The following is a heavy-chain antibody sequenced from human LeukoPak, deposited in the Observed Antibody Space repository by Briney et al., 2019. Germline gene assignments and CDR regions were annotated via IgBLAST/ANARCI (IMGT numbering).Heavy chain of an antibody. D-gene: IGHD6-13*01. V-gene: IGHV4-59*01. Sequence: PSETLSLTCTVSGGSISSYYWCWIRQPPPKGLEWIGYIYYSGSINYNPSLKSQVTISVDTSKNQFSLKLGSVTAADTAVYYCARLTLYSRVIDYWGQGTLVTVSS. J-gene: IGHJ4*02. CDR3: ARLTLYSRVIDY. CDR2: IYYSGSI. CDR1: GGSISSYY.